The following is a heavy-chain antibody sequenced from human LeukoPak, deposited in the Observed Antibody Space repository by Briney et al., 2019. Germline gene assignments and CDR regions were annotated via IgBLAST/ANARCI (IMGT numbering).Heavy chain of an antibody. CDR2: INPNSGGT. CDR1: GYTFTSYG. J-gene: IGHJ6*03. Sequence: ASVKVSCKASGYTFTSYGISWVRQAPGQGLEWMGWINPNSGGTNYAQKFQGRVTMTRDTSISTAYMELSRLRSDDTAVYYCARQYSSSWKGAGYYYYMDVWGKGTTVTVSS. V-gene: IGHV1-2*02. D-gene: IGHD6-13*01. CDR3: ARQYSSSWKGAGYYYYMDV.